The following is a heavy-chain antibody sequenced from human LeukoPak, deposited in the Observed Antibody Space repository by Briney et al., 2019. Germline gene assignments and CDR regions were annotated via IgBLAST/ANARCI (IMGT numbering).Heavy chain of an antibody. J-gene: IGHJ4*02. CDR1: GFTFSSYA. CDR2: IIGSGRDT. D-gene: IGHD6-19*01. CDR3: AKMAVAGRGEFDY. V-gene: IGHV3-23*01. Sequence: GGSLRLSCAASGFTFSSYAMNWVRQAPGKRLEWVSSIIGSGRDTYYADSVKGRITISRDNSKNSLYLQMNSLRAEDTALYYCAKMAVAGRGEFDYWGQRTLVTVSS.